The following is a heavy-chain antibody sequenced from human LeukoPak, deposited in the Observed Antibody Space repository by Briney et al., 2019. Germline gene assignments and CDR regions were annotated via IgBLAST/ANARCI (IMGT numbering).Heavy chain of an antibody. CDR2: IYYNGNT. CDR1: GASISTHTYY. Sequence: PSETLSLTCTVSGASISTHTYYWGWIRQPPGKGMEGNVIIYYNGNTYSNPSLKIRVTISVATSNNQFSLKLRSVTAAAAAVYYYARSYCAGNCYTEYFQRWGQGTLVTVSS. D-gene: IGHD2-21*02. J-gene: IGHJ1*01. V-gene: IGHV4-39*01. CDR3: ARSYCAGNCYTEYFQR.